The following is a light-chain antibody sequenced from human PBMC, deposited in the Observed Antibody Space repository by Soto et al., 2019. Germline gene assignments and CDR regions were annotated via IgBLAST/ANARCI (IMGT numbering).Light chain of an antibody. V-gene: IGKV1-5*01. Sequence: DIQMTQSPSSLSASVGDRVTITCRASQSVNHWLAWYQRKPGKAPKLLIHDASTLESGIPSRFSGSGSGTEFTLTISSLQPDDFATYYCQQYNSYSFGQGTMVDIK. CDR3: QQYNSYS. CDR2: DAS. J-gene: IGKJ1*01. CDR1: QSVNHW.